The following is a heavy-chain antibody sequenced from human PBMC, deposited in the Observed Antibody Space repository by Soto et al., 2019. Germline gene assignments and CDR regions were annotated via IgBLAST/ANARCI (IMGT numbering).Heavy chain of an antibody. CDR2: SSGGGGTT. V-gene: IGHV3-23*01. CDR1: GVMPRRYT. CDR3: ARVAYF. Sequence: GRARRVWWVGSGVMPRRYTVSGFRQPPEKELEWVSASSGGGGTTFYADSVKGRFTISRDNSKNTLYLQMNSLKAEDTAVYYCARVAYF. J-gene: IGHJ4*01.